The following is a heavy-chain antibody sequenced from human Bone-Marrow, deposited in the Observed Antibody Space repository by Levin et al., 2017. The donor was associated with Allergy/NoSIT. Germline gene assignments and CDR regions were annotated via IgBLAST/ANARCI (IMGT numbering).Heavy chain of an antibody. D-gene: IGHD5-18*01. CDR3: ARGEGYKYGDN. CDR2: IYPGDSDT. J-gene: IGHJ4*02. V-gene: IGHV5-51*01. CDR1: GYSFTSYW. Sequence: GESLKISCKGSGYSFTSYWIGWVRHIPGKGLEWMGIIYPGDSDTRYTPSFQGQVTISVDKSISTAHLQWSSLKASDTAIYYCARGEGYKYGDNWGQGTLVTVSS.